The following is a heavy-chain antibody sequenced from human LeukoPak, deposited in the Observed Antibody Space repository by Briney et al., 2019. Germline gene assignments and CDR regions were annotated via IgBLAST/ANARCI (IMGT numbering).Heavy chain of an antibody. CDR1: GFTFSSYA. Sequence: GGSLRLSCAASGFTFSSYAMSWVRQAPGKGLEWVSAISGSGGSTYYADSVKGRFTISRDNSKNTLYLQMNSLRAEDTAVYYCAKPVYYDSSAYEDYWGQGTLVTVSS. J-gene: IGHJ4*02. D-gene: IGHD3-22*01. CDR3: AKPVYYDSSAYEDY. V-gene: IGHV3-23*01. CDR2: ISGSGGST.